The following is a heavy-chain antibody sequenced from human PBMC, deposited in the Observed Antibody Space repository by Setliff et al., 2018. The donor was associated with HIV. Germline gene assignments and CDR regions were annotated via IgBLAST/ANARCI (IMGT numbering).Heavy chain of an antibody. CDR1: GYSISRGYY. CDR3: ARGYGHIVEVIASDAFDI. D-gene: IGHD2-21*01. CDR2: IYHSGST. V-gene: IGHV4-38-2*01. J-gene: IGHJ3*02. Sequence: PSETLSLTCAVSGYSISRGYYWGWIRQPPGKGLEWIGNIYHSGSTFYNPSLKSRVTTSVDTSKNQFSLKLRSVTAADTAVYYCARGYGHIVEVIASDAFDIWGQGIMVTVS.